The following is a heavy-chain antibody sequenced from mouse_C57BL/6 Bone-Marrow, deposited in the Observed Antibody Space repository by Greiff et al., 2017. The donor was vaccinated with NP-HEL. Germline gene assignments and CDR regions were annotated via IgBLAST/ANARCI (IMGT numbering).Heavy chain of an antibody. Sequence: QVQLQQPGAELVKPGASVKLSCKASGYTFTSYWMHWVKQRPGRGLEWIGRIDPNSGGTKYNEKFKSQATLTVDKPSSTAYMQLSSLTSEDSAVYYCATTIVTPYYAMDYWGQGTSVTVSS. J-gene: IGHJ4*01. CDR3: ATTIVTPYYAMDY. CDR1: GYTFTSYW. V-gene: IGHV1-72*01. CDR2: IDPNSGGT. D-gene: IGHD2-5*01.